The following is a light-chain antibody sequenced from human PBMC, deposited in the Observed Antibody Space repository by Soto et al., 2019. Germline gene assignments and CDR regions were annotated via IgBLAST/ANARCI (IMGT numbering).Light chain of an antibody. V-gene: IGKV1-17*01. CDR1: QSISSY. Sequence: DIQMTQSPSSLTASVGDRVTITCRASQSISSYLNWYQQKPGKAPKRLIYSASSLQSGVPSRFSGSGSGTEFTLTISSLQPDDFATFYCQQYNSYSITFGQGTRLGIK. J-gene: IGKJ5*01. CDR3: QQYNSYSIT. CDR2: SAS.